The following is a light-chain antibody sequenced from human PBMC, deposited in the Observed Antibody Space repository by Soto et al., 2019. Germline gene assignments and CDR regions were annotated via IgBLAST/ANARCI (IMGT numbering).Light chain of an antibody. CDR3: QQYDNRPPLT. CDR1: QDISNY. V-gene: IGKV1-33*01. J-gene: IGKJ3*01. Sequence: DVQMTQSPSSLSASVGDRVTITCQASQDISNYLNWYQQKPGKAPKHLIYDASNLETGRPSRFSGSRSGTDFTFTISSRQPEDIATYYCQQYDNRPPLTFGPGTKVHIK. CDR2: DAS.